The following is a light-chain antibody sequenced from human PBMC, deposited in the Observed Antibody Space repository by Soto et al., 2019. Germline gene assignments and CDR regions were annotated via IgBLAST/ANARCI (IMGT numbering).Light chain of an antibody. Sequence: QSVLTQPPSASGTPGQRVTISCSGSSSNIGSNYVYWYQQLPGTAPKLLIYRNNQRPSGVPDRFSGSKSGTSASLAISGLRSEDEADYYCAAWDDSLSGPDVVFGGGTQLTVL. CDR2: RNN. CDR1: SSNIGSNY. J-gene: IGLJ2*01. CDR3: AAWDDSLSGPDVV. V-gene: IGLV1-47*01.